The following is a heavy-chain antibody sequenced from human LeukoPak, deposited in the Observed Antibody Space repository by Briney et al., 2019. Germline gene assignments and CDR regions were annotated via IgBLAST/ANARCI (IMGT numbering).Heavy chain of an antibody. J-gene: IGHJ4*02. CDR2: INSDGSST. CDR3: ARDPLTTWCGGFDY. V-gene: IGHV3-74*01. Sequence: PGGPLRLSCAASGFTFSSYWMHWVRQAPGKGLVWVSRINSDGSSTSYADSVKGRFTISRDNAKNTLYLQMNSLRAEDTAVYYCARDPLTTWCGGFDYWGQGTLVSVSA. CDR1: GFTFSSYW. D-gene: IGHD2-8*02.